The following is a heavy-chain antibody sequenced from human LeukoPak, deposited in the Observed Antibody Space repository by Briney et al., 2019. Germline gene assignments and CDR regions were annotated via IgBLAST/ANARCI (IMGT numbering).Heavy chain of an antibody. V-gene: IGHV3-48*03. CDR1: GFSFSSYE. D-gene: IGHD6-19*01. CDR2: ISPSGSTK. J-gene: IGHJ4*02. Sequence: PGGSLRLSCAASGFSFSSYEMNWVRQAPGKGLEWVSNISPSGSTKYYADSVEGRFTVSRDNAKNSLYLQMNSLRAGDTGVYYCTKLAVASADSWGQGTLVTVSS. CDR3: TKLAVASADS.